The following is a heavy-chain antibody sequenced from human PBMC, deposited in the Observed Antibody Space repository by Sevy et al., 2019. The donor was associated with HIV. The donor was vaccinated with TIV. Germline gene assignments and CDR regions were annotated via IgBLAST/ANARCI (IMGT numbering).Heavy chain of an antibody. CDR1: GFTFSDYY. Sequence: GGSLRPSCAASGFTFSDYYMSWIRQAPGKGPEWLSYINNSSRLINYVKSVKGRFTISRDNAKNSLYLQMNSLRAEDTAVYYCARGKVLFDYWGQGTLVTVSS. CDR3: ARGKVLFDY. V-gene: IGHV3-11*06. J-gene: IGHJ4*02. CDR2: INNSSRLI.